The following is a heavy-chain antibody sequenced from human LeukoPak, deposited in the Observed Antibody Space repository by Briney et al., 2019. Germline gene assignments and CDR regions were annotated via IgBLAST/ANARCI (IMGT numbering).Heavy chain of an antibody. D-gene: IGHD3-10*01. CDR1: GFTFSNAW. CDR2: CKTKTDGGTT. V-gene: IGHV3-15*01. CDR3: TTDYGSGSYHYFNY. Sequence: PGGCLRLSCAASGFTFSNAWMSWVRPAPNKGLEWVGRCKTKTDGGTTDYAAPVKGRFTISRDDSKDTLYLQMNSLKSEDTAVYYCTTDYGSGSYHYFNYWGQGTLVTVSS. J-gene: IGHJ4*02.